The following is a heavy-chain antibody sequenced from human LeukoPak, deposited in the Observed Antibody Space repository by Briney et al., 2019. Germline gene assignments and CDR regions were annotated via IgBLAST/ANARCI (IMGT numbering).Heavy chain of an antibody. V-gene: IGHV4-39*01. Sequence: SETLSLTCTVSGGSIRSSYYYWGWIRQPPGKGLEWIGSIYDSGSTYYNPSLKSRVTISVDTSKNQFSLKLNSVTAADTAVYYCARVADGDKYGGRDYWGQGALVIVSS. CDR1: GGSIRSSYYY. J-gene: IGHJ4*02. CDR3: ARVADGDKYGGRDY. D-gene: IGHD5-24*01. CDR2: IYDSGST.